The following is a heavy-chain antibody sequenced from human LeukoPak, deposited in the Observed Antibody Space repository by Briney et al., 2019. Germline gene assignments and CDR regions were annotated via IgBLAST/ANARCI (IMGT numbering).Heavy chain of an antibody. CDR3: ARDLFNYGSGSYFDY. D-gene: IGHD3-10*01. V-gene: IGHV1-69*13. J-gene: IGHJ4*02. CDR1: GGTFSSYA. Sequence: SVKVSCKASGGTFSSYAISWVRQAPGQGLEWMGGIIPIFGTANYAQKFQGRVTITADESTSTAYMELSSLRSEDTAVYYCARDLFNYGSGSYFDYWGQGTLVTVSS. CDR2: IIPIFGTA.